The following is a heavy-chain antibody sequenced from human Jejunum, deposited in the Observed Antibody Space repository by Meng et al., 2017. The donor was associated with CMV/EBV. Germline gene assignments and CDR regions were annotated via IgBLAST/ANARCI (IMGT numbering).Heavy chain of an antibody. CDR1: GFIFSSHA. Sequence: ASGFIFSSHAMHWVRQAPGKGLESVAVTSYDGSKKYYADSVKGRFTISKDNSKNTVYLQMNSLRTEDTAVYFCARDETASSSYAEHWGQGTLVTVSS. D-gene: IGHD6-6*01. CDR2: TSYDGSKK. CDR3: ARDETASSSYAEH. V-gene: IGHV3-30-3*01. J-gene: IGHJ1*01.